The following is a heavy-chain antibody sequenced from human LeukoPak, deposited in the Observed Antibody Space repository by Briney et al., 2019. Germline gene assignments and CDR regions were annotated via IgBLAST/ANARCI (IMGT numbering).Heavy chain of an antibody. J-gene: IGHJ4*02. CDR1: GFTFSSYS. CDR3: AKSIAVAGFAGGRTFDY. D-gene: IGHD6-19*01. V-gene: IGHV3-21*01. CDR2: ISSSSSYI. Sequence: GSLRLSCAASGFTFSSYSMNWVRQAPGKGLEWVSSISSSSSYIYYADSVKGRFTISRDNAKNSLYLQMNSLRAEDTAVYYCAKSIAVAGFAGGRTFDYWGQGILVTVSS.